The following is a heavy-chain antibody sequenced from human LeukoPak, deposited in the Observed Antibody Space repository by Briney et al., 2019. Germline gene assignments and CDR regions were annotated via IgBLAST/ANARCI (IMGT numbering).Heavy chain of an antibody. CDR3: ARNFHPREYYDSSGTYYYYYGMDV. CDR1: GYTFTISG. V-gene: IGHV1-18*01. Sequence: ASVSVSCKTSGYTFTISGINWVRQAPGQGLGWVGWITVYNGNTNYAQKFQGGVTMTTDTSTSTAYMELRSLRSDDTAVYYCARNFHPREYYDSSGTYYYYYGMDVWGQGTTVTVSS. CDR2: ITVYNGNT. J-gene: IGHJ6*02. D-gene: IGHD3-22*01.